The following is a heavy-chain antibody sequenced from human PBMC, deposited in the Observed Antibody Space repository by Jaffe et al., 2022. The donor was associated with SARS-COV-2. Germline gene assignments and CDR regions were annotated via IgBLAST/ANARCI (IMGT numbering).Heavy chain of an antibody. D-gene: IGHD2-15*01. CDR3: ARDPAVHSLSNWFDP. CDR1: GFTFSSYG. J-gene: IGHJ5*02. V-gene: IGHV3-33*01. Sequence: QVQLVESGGGVVQPGRSLRLSCAASGFTFSSYGMHWVRQAPGKGLEWVAVIWYDGSNKYYADSVKGRFTISRDNSKNTLYLQMNSLRAEDTAVYYCARDPAVHSLSNWFDPWGQGTLVTVSS. CDR2: IWYDGSNK.